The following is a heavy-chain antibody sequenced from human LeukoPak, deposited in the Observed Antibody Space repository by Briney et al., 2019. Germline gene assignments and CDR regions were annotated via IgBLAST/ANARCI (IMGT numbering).Heavy chain of an antibody. D-gene: IGHD2-21*02. CDR3: ARDLSGGDCK. J-gene: IGHJ4*02. Sequence: PGGSLRLSCAASGFTLSSYWMRWVRQAPGKGLEWVANIKQDGSEKYYVDSVKGRFTISRDNAKNSLYLQMNSLRAEDTAVYYCARDLSGGDCKWGQGTLVTVSS. CDR1: GFTLSSYW. V-gene: IGHV3-7*01. CDR2: IKQDGSEK.